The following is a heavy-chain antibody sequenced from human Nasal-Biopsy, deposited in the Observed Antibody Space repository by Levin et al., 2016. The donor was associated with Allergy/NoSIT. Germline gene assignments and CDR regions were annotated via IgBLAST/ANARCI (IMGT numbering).Heavy chain of an antibody. CDR1: GFTFSDAW. J-gene: IGHJ4*02. D-gene: IGHD4-17*01. CDR2: IKRDGSEA. V-gene: IGHV3-7*03. CDR3: AKDRWNGDYGNQLSS. Sequence: GESLKISCAASGFTFSDAWMTWVRQAPGKGLEWVANIKRDGSEANYVDSVRGRFTISRDNSKDSLYLQMNGLTTEDTALYYCAKDRWNGDYGNQLSSWGQGTLVTVSS.